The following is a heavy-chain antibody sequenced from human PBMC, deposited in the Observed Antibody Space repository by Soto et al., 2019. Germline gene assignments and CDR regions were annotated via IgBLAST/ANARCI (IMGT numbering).Heavy chain of an antibody. V-gene: IGHV1-18*04. CDR3: ARALGGEDAFDI. CDR2: ISAYNGNT. CDR1: GYTFTNHD. J-gene: IGHJ3*02. D-gene: IGHD2-15*01. Sequence: GASVKVSCRVSGYTFTNHDMNWLRQAPGQGLEWMGWISAYNGNTNYAQKLQGRVTMTTDTSTSTAYMELRSLRSDDTAVYYCARALGGEDAFDIWGQGTMVTVSS.